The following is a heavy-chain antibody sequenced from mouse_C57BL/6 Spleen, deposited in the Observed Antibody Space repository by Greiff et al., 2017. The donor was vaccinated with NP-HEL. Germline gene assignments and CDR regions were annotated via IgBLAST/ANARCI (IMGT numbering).Heavy chain of an antibody. CDR3: ARQGYYGSGGYFDY. D-gene: IGHD1-1*01. V-gene: IGHV1-76*01. Sequence: VHLVESGAELVRPGASVKLSCKASGYTFTDYYINWVKQRPGQGLEWIARIYPGSGNTYYNEKFKGKATLTAEKSSSTAYMQLSSLTSEDSAVYFCARQGYYGSGGYFDYWGQGTTLTVSS. CDR1: GYTFTDYY. J-gene: IGHJ2*01. CDR2: IYPGSGNT.